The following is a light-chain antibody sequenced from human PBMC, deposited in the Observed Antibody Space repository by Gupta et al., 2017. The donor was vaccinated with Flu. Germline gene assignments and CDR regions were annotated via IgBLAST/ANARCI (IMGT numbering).Light chain of an antibody. CDR1: SSDVGRSDS. Sequence: QSALTQPASVSGSPGQSITISCTGTSSDVGRSDSVSWYQQHPGKAPKLIIYDVSNRPSGVSSRFSGSKPGNTASLTISGLEAEDETDYYCSSYTSTNTFYVFGPGTKVTVL. CDR2: DVS. V-gene: IGLV2-14*01. CDR3: SSYTSTNTFYV. J-gene: IGLJ1*01.